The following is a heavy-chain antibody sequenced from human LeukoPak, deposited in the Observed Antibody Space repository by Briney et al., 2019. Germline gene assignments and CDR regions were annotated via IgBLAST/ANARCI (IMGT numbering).Heavy chain of an antibody. CDR2: IKQDGSEK. CDR3: AREVWQQLAIFHY. CDR1: GFTFSSYW. V-gene: IGHV3-7*01. Sequence: GGSLRLSCAASGFTFSSYWMSWVRQAPGKGREWVANIKQDGSEKYYVDSVKGRFTISRDNAKNSLYLQMNSLRAEDTAVYYCAREVWQQLAIFHYWGQGTLVTVSS. D-gene: IGHD6-13*01. J-gene: IGHJ4*02.